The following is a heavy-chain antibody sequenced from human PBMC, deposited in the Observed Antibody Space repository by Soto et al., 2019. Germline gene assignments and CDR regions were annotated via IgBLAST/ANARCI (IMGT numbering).Heavy chain of an antibody. J-gene: IGHJ4*02. D-gene: IGHD6-13*01. CDR2: IIPIFGTA. Sequence: SVKVSGKASGGTFSSYAISWVRQAPGQGLEWMGGIIPIFGTANYAQKFRGRVTITADESTSTAYMELSSLRSEDTAVYYCAREISSSWFSTYFDYWGQGTLVTVSS. V-gene: IGHV1-69*13. CDR1: GGTFSSYA. CDR3: AREISSSWFSTYFDY.